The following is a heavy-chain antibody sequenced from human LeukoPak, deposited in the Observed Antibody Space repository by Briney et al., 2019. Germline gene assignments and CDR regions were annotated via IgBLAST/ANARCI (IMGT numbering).Heavy chain of an antibody. V-gene: IGHV1-69*13. D-gene: IGHD3-10*01. CDR2: IILIFGTA. Sequence: SVKVSCKASGGTFSSYAISWVRQAPGQGLGWMGGIILIFGTANYAQKFQGRVTITADESTSTAYMELSSLRSDDTAVYYCARGSRAYGMDVWGQGTTVTVSS. CDR3: ARGSRAYGMDV. J-gene: IGHJ6*02. CDR1: GGTFSSYA.